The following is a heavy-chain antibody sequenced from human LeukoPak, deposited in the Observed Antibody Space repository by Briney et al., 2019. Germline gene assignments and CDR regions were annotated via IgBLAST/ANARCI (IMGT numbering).Heavy chain of an antibody. CDR3: ARLDYASGSYYSAPLDH. CDR1: VYTFNNFG. V-gene: IGHV1-18*01. D-gene: IGHD3-10*01. Sequence: ASVNVSFKSDVYTFNNFGISWVRQAPGQGLEWLGWISVYDGKTNYAHTVQDRVTMTTATSTGPAYMELRSLRSEDTAIYYCARLDYASGSYYSAPLDHWGKGTLVTVSS. CDR2: ISVYDGKT. J-gene: IGHJ4*02.